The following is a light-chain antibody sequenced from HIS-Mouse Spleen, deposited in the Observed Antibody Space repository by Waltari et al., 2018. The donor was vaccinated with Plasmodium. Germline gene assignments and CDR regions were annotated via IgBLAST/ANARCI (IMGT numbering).Light chain of an antibody. CDR3: YSTDSSGNHRV. V-gene: IGLV3-10*01. Sequence: SYELTQPPSVSVSPGQTARITCSGDALPKKYAYWYQQKSGQAPVLVIYEDNKRPSGIHERFSGASSGTMATWTISGAQVEDEADYYCYSTDSSGNHRVFGGGTKLTVL. J-gene: IGLJ3*02. CDR1: ALPKKY. CDR2: EDN.